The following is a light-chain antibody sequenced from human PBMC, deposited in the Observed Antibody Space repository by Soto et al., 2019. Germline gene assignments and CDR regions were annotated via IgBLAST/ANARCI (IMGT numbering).Light chain of an antibody. CDR3: QQSYSTPLT. CDR1: QGIRND. J-gene: IGKJ4*01. CDR2: AAF. V-gene: IGKV1-39*01. Sequence: IYITHSPSSLSASVGDRVTITCRASQGIRNDLGWYQQKPGKAPKLLIFAAFSLQSGVPSRFSGSASGTDFTLTISSLQPEDFATYYCQQSYSTPLTFGGGTKVDIK.